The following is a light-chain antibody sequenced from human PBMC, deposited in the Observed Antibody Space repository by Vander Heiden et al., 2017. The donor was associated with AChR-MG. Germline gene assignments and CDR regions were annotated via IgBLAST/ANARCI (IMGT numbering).Light chain of an antibody. CDR2: DVS. V-gene: IGLV2-14*03. Sequence: QSALTQPASVSGSPGQSITISCTGTSSDVGYSNYVSWYQQHPGKAPKLIIYDVSNRPSGVSSRFSGSKSGNTASLTISGLQTEDEADYYCSSYSSSATLVVFGGGTKLTVL. CDR1: SSDVGYSNY. J-gene: IGLJ3*02. CDR3: SSYSSSATLVV.